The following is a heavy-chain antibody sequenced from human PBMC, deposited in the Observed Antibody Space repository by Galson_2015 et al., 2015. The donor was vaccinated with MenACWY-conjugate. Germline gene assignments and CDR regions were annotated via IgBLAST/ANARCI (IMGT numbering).Heavy chain of an antibody. D-gene: IGHD6-13*01. V-gene: IGHV4-39*07. J-gene: IGHJ4*02. Sequence: ETLSLTCTVSGGSIIISTYYWGWIRQPPGKGLEWIGSIYFSGSTFYNPSLESRVTISVDTSKNQFSLKVSSVTAADTAMYYCAREGRNRGAEAGVDYWGQGTLITVSS. CDR3: AREGRNRGAEAGVDY. CDR1: GGSIIISTYY. CDR2: IYFSGST.